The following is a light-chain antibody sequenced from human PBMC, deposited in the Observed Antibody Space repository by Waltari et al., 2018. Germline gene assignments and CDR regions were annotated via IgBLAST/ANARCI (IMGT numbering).Light chain of an antibody. CDR2: GAS. CDR3: QQYNNWWT. J-gene: IGKJ1*01. CDR1: QSVSSN. Sequence: IVMTQSPATLSVSPGERATLSCRASQSVSSNLAWYQQKPGKAPRLLIYGASTRATGIPARFSGSGSGTEFTLTISSLQSEDFAVYYCQQYNNWWTFGQGTKVEIK. V-gene: IGKV3-15*01.